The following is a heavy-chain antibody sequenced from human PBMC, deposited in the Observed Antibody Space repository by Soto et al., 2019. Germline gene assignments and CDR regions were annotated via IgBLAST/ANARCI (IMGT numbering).Heavy chain of an antibody. CDR3: ARGSIFGVVTLYFAY. V-gene: IGHV1-18*01. CDR1: GYTFTSYG. Sequence: QVQLVQSGAEVKKPGSSVKVSCNASGYTFTSYGISWVRQAPGQVLDWMGWISAYNGNTNSAQKLQGRVTMTTDTSTSTAYMELRSLRSDDTAVYYCARGSIFGVVTLYFAYWGQGTMVTVSS. CDR2: ISAYNGNT. J-gene: IGHJ4*02. D-gene: IGHD3-3*01.